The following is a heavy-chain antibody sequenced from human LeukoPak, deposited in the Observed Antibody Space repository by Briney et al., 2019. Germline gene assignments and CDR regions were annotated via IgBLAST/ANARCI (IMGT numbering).Heavy chain of an antibody. CDR1: GGSISSSSYY. V-gene: IGHV4-39*07. J-gene: IGHJ5*02. D-gene: IGHD3-10*01. Sequence: SETLSLTCTVSGGSISSSSYYWGWIRQPPGKGLEWIGSIYYSGSTYYNPSLKSRVTISVDTSKNQFSLKLSSVTAADTAVYYCARDLRRITMVRGNNWFDPWGQGTLVAVSS. CDR2: IYYSGST. CDR3: ARDLRRITMVRGNNWFDP.